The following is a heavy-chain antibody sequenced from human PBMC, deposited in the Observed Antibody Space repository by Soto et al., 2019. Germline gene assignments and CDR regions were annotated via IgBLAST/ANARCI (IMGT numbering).Heavy chain of an antibody. CDR1: GFIFSDFY. J-gene: IGHJ5*02. CDR3: MINRDPRWCDP. CDR2: ISSDGDST. Sequence: QLVESGGGLVKPGGTLRISCEASGFIFSDFYLAWIRQAPGKGLEWVPYISSDGDSTYADPVKGRLTISRDNAKNSLYLQMNSLRVEVTAVYYCMINRDPRWCDPWGQETLVTVS. V-gene: IGHV3-11*01. D-gene: IGHD3-22*01.